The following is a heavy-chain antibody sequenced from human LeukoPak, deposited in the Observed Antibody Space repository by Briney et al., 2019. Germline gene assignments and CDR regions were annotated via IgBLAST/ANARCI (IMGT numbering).Heavy chain of an antibody. D-gene: IGHD2-15*01. V-gene: IGHV3-74*01. J-gene: IGHJ3*02. CDR2: INSDGLIT. CDR1: GFTFSNYW. Sequence: GGSLRLSCAASGFTFSNYWMHWGRQAPGKGLVWVSRINSDGLITNYADSVKGRFTVSRDNPKNTLYLQMNSLRVEDTAVYYCVREGGGSFLDSFDIWGQGKLVTVSS. CDR3: VREGGGSFLDSFDI.